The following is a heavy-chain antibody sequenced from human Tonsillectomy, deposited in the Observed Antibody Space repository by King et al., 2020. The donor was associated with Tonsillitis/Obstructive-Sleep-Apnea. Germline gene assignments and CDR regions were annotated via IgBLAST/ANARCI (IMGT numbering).Heavy chain of an antibody. CDR3: ARDWIGTDWFTDY. CDR2: IYYSGST. CDR1: GGSVSSGNYY. Sequence: VQLQESGPGLVKPSETLSLTCTGSGGSVSSGNYYWSWIRQPPGKGLEWIGYIYYSGSTNYNPSLKSRVTISVDTSKNQFSLRRTSVTAADTAVYYCARDWIGTDWFTDYWGQGTLVTVSS. D-gene: IGHD3-9*01. V-gene: IGHV4-61*01. J-gene: IGHJ4*02.